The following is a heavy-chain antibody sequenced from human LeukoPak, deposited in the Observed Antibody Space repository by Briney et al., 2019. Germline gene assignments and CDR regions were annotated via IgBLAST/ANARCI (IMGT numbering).Heavy chain of an antibody. Sequence: PGGSLRLSWAASGFTFSSYAMSWVRQAPGKGLEWVSGISAHGSNTFYADSVKGRFTISRDNSKNTLFLQMNSLRGEDTAVYYCATETGDSPDYWGQGTLVTVSS. CDR2: ISAHGSNT. J-gene: IGHJ4*02. CDR1: GFTFSSYA. V-gene: IGHV3-23*01. CDR3: ATETGDSPDY. D-gene: IGHD2-21*01.